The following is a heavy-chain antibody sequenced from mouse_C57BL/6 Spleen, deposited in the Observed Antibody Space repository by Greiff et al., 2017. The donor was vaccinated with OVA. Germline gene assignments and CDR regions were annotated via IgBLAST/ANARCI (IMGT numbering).Heavy chain of an antibody. CDR3: ALYYYGSSWYFDV. CDR2: IDPSDSYT. V-gene: IGHV1-50*01. CDR1: GYTSTSYW. Sequence: QVQLQQSGAELVKPGASVKLSCKASGYTSTSYWMQWVKQRPGQGLEWIGEIDPSDSYTNYNQKFKGKATLTVDTSSSTAYMQLSSLTSEDSAVYYCALYYYGSSWYFDVWGTGTTVTVSS. J-gene: IGHJ1*03. D-gene: IGHD1-1*01.